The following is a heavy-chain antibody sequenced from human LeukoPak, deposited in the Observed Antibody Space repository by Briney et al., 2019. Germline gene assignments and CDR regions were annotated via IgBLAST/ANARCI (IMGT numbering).Heavy chain of an antibody. J-gene: IGHJ4*02. CDR2: IYYSGST. D-gene: IGHD1-26*01. Sequence: PSETLSLTCTVSGGSISSSSYYWGWIRQPPGKGLEWIGSIYYSGSTYYNPSLKSRVTISVDTSKNQFSLKLSSVTAADTAVYYCARHTSGSYYGLFDYWGQGTLVTVSS. CDR1: GGSISSSSYY. CDR3: ARHTSGSYYGLFDY. V-gene: IGHV4-39*01.